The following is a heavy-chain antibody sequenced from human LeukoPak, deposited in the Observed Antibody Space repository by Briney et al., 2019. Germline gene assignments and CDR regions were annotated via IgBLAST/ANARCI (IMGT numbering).Heavy chain of an antibody. V-gene: IGHV1-69*05. D-gene: IGHD1-26*01. CDR1: GGTFSSYA. Sequence: SVKVSCKASGGTFSSYAISWVRQAPGQGLKWMGRIIPIFGTANYAQKFQGRVTITTDESTSTAYMKLSSLRSEDTAVYYCARSKWELLGSYFDYWGQGTLVTVSS. J-gene: IGHJ4*02. CDR3: ARSKWELLGSYFDY. CDR2: IIPIFGTA.